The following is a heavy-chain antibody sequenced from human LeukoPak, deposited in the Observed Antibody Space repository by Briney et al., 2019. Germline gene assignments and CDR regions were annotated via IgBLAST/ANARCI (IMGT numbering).Heavy chain of an antibody. V-gene: IGHV1-69*05. CDR2: IIPIFGTA. CDR1: GGTFSSYA. D-gene: IGHD1-14*01. J-gene: IGHJ6*03. CDR3: ARDGRTFAGVSHRDHSSRYYYYYMDV. Sequence: AASVKVSCKASGGTFSSYAISWVRQAPGQGLEWMGGIIPIFGTANYAQKFQGRVTITTDESTSTAYMELSSLRSEDTAVYYCARDGRTFAGVSHRDHSSRYYYYYMDVWGKGTTVTVSS.